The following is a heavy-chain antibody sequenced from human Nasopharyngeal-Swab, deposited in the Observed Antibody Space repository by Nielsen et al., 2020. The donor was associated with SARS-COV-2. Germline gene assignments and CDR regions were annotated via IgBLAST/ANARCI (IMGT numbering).Heavy chain of an antibody. CDR1: GFTFSSHW. CDR2: ISEDGSIT. Sequence: GGSLPLSCAASGFTFSSHWMHWVRQAPGKGLVWVSRISEDGSITTYADSVKGRFTISRDNAKNTLFLQMHSLRADDTAIYYCASQLGHPDSWGQGTLVTVSS. J-gene: IGHJ4*02. D-gene: IGHD2-2*01. V-gene: IGHV3-74*01. CDR3: ASQLGHPDS.